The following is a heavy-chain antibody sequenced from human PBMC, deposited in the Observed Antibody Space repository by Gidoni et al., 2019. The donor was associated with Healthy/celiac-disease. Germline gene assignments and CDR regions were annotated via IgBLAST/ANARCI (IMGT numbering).Heavy chain of an antibody. D-gene: IGHD2-15*01. CDR2: INWNGGRT. J-gene: IGHJ4*02. V-gene: IGHV3-20*04. Sequence: EVQLVESGGGVLRPGGSLRLSCAASGFTFADYGMSWVRQAPGKGLEWVSGINWNGGRTGYADSVKGRFTIYRDNAKNSLYLQMNSLRAEDTALYYCARGRMTAQDKYYFDYWGQGTLVTVSS. CDR3: ARGRMTAQDKYYFDY. CDR1: GFTFADYG.